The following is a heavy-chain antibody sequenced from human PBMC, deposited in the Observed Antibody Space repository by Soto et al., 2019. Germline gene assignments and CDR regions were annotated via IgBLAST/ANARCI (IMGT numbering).Heavy chain of an antibody. D-gene: IGHD3-22*01. CDR1: GFTFSSYS. CDR2: ISSSSRYI. CDR3: ARAGRYYDSSFYYFDY. J-gene: IGHJ4*02. V-gene: IGHV3-21*01. Sequence: GSLRLSCAASGFTFSSYSMNWVRQAPGKGLEWVSSISSSSRYIYYADSVKGRFTISRDNAKNSLYLQMNSLRAEDTAVYYCARAGRYYDSSFYYFDYWGQGTLVTVSS.